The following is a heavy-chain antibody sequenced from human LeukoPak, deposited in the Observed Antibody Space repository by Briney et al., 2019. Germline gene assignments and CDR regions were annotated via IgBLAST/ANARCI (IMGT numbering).Heavy chain of an antibody. Sequence: GRSLRLSCAASGFTFSSYAMHWVRQAPGKGLEWVAVISYDGSNKYCADSVKGRFTISRDNSKNTLYLQMNSLRADDTAVYYCAGQWLVNEEAFDPWGQGTLVTVSS. D-gene: IGHD6-19*01. CDR2: ISYDGSNK. V-gene: IGHV3-30-3*01. J-gene: IGHJ5*02. CDR1: GFTFSSYA. CDR3: AGQWLVNEEAFDP.